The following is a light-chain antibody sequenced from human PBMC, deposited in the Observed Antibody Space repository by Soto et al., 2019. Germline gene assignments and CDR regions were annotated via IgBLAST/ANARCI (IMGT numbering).Light chain of an antibody. J-gene: IGKJ4*01. V-gene: IGKV3-11*01. CDR3: KQYGDTRPT. CDR2: GAS. Sequence: EIVLTQSPATLSLSPGERATLSCRASQSISSDLAWYQQKPGQAPRLLIYGASTRATGVQARFNGSGSGTDFTLTIRRLETEDFVVYHCKQYGDTRPTFGGGTKVDNK. CDR1: QSISSD.